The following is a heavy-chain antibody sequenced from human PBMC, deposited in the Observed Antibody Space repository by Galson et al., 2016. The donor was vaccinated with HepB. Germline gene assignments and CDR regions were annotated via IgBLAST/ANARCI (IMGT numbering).Heavy chain of an antibody. V-gene: IGHV3-23*01. CDR1: GFRLSSYR. J-gene: IGHJ5*01. D-gene: IGHD4/OR15-4a*01. CDR3: AKDCGYDYGPNLDS. CDR2: IVSDGRT. Sequence: SLRLSCAVSGFRLSSYRMTWVRQAPGKGLEWVSTIVSDGRTYYGVAVTGRFTISRDTSTNELFLQMNSLRAEDTAIYSCAKDCGYDYGPNLDSWGQGTLVTVSS.